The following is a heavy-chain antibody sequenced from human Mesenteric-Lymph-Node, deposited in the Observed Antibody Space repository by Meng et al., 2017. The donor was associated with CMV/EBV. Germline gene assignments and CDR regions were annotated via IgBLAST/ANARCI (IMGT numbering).Heavy chain of an antibody. V-gene: IGHV3-21*01. CDR2: ISSSSSYI. D-gene: IGHD2-2*01. CDR3: ARDLCGSTRCIGQVDY. CDR1: GFTFSSYS. J-gene: IGHJ4*02. Sequence: GESLKISCAASGFTFSSYSMNWVRQAPGKGLEWVSSISSSSSYIYYADSVKGRFTISRDNAKNSLYVQMNSLRAEDTAVYYCARDLCGSTRCIGQVDYWGQGTLVTVSS.